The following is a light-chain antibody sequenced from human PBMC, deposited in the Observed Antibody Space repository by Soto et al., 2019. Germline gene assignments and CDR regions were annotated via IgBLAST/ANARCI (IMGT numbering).Light chain of an antibody. CDR2: WTS. V-gene: IGKV4-1*01. CDR3: QQYYNTPFT. CDR1: QSLLFRSNNKNY. J-gene: IGKJ4*01. Sequence: DIVMTQSPDSLAVSLGERVTINCKSSQSLLFRSNNKNYLAWYQQKPRQPPKLLIYWTSTRESGVPHRFSGSESGTDFTLTFSSLQAEYVAVYYCQQYYNTPFTFGGGTKVEI.